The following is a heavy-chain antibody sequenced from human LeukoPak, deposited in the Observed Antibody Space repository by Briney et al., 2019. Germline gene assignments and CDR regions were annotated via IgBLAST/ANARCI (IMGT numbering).Heavy chain of an antibody. J-gene: IGHJ6*02. CDR2: ISYDGSNE. D-gene: IGHD2-2*01. CDR1: GFTFSSYG. Sequence: GGSLRLSCAASGFTFSSYGMHWVRQAPGKGLEWVALISYDGSNEYYADSVRGRFTISRDDSKFTLYMQMNSLRAEDTAVYYCARVRAGYCTSTSCYTGMDVWGQGTTVTVSS. CDR3: ARVRAGYCTSTSCYTGMDV. V-gene: IGHV3-30*03.